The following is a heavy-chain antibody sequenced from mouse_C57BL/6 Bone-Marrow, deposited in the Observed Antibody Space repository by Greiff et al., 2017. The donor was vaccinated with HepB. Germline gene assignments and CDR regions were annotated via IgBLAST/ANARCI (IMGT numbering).Heavy chain of an antibody. V-gene: IGHV3-6*01. CDR2: ISYDGSN. J-gene: IGHJ3*01. CDR1: GYSITSGNY. Sequence: EVKLQESGPGLVKPSQSLSLTCSVTGYSITSGNYWTWIRQFPGNKLEWMGYISYDGSNNYNPSLKNRISITRDTSKNQFFLKLNSLTTEDTATYYCAFYSMFAYWGQGTLVTVSA. D-gene: IGHD1-1*01. CDR3: AFYSMFAY.